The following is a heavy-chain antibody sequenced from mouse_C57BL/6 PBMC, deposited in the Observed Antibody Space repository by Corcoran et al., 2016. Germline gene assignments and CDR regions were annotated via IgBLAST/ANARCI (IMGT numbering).Heavy chain of an antibody. V-gene: IGHV1-76*01. CDR1: GYTFTDYY. D-gene: IGHD2-1*01. J-gene: IGHJ3*01. CDR3: AREVYYGNLWFAY. CDR2: IYPGSGNT. Sequence: QVQLKQSGAELVRPGASVKLSCKASGYTFTDYYINWVKQRPGQGLEWIARIYPGSGNTYYNEKFKGKATLTAEKSSSTAYMQLSSLTSEDSAVYFCAREVYYGNLWFAYWGQGTLVTVSA.